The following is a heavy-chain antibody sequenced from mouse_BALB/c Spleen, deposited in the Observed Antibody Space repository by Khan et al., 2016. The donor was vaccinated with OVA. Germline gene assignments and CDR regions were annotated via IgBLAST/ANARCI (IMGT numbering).Heavy chain of an antibody. CDR2: IWSDGSA. J-gene: IGHJ4*01. CDR3: ARQPYYHYYIMDD. V-gene: IGHV2-6-1*01. CDR1: GFSLTNYG. Sequence: QVQLKESGPGLVAPSQSLSITCTISGFSLTNYGVHWVRQPPGKGLEWLVVIWSDGSATYNSALKSRLSISKDNSKKQVFLKMNSRQTDDTAIYYFARQPYYHYYIMDDWGQGTSVTVSS. D-gene: IGHD2-10*01.